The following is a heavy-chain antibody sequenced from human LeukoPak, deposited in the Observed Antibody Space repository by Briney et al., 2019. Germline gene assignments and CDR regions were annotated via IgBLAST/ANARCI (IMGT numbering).Heavy chain of an antibody. D-gene: IGHD5-24*01. CDR1: GGTFSSYA. J-gene: IGHJ4*02. CDR2: IIPIFGTA. V-gene: IGHV1-69*05. Sequence: SVKVSCKASGGTFSSYAISWVRQAPGQGLEWMGGIIPIFGTANYAQKFQGRVTITTDESTSTAYMELSSLRSEDTAVYYCARQTLTRDGYNLVYFDYWGQGTLVTVSS. CDR3: ARQTLTRDGYNLVYFDY.